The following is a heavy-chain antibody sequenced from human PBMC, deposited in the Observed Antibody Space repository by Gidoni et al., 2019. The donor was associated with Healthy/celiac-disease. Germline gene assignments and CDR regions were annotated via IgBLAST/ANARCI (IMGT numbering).Heavy chain of an antibody. Sequence: QVQLVESGGGVVQPGRSLRLSCAASGFTFSSYGMHWVRQAPGTGLEWVAVIWYDGSNKYYADSVKGRFTISRDNSKNTLYLQMNSPRAEDTAVYYCARGFMVRGAHSGYYFDYWGQGTLVTVSS. CDR3: ARGFMVRGAHSGYYFDY. J-gene: IGHJ4*02. V-gene: IGHV3-33*01. D-gene: IGHD3-10*01. CDR1: GFTFSSYG. CDR2: IWYDGSNK.